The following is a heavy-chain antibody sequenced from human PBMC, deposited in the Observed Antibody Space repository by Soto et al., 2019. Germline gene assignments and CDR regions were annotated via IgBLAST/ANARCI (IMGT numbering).Heavy chain of an antibody. D-gene: IGHD2-15*01. CDR2: INYSGST. CDR1: GGSFSGYY. J-gene: IGHJ4*02. V-gene: IGHV4-34*01. CDR3: ARGGVAVAFDY. Sequence: SETLSLTCAVYGGSFSGYYWSWIRQPPGKGLEWIGYINYSGSTNYNPSLKSRVTISVDTSKNQFSLKLSSVTAADTAVYYCARGGVAVAFDYWGQGTLVTVSS.